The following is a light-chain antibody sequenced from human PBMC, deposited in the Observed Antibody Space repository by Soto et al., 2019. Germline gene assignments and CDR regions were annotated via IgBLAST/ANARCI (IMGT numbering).Light chain of an antibody. V-gene: IGLV2-11*02. CDR1: SNDIGGYKY. CDR2: DVS. Sequence: QSVLPQPRSVSGSLGQSVTISCTGTSNDIGGYKYVSWYQQHPGKVPKLMIYDVSKRPSGVPDRFSGSKSGYTASLTISGLQGEDEGDYYCSSYAGDYIVLFGGGTKLTVL. J-gene: IGLJ2*01. CDR3: SSYAGDYIVL.